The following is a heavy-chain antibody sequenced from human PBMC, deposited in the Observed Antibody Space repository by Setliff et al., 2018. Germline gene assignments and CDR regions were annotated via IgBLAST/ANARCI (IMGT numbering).Heavy chain of an antibody. V-gene: IGHV4-34*01. D-gene: IGHD2-8*01. J-gene: IGHJ4*02. CDR3: ARDPGFHSGTWCLGD. CDR2: SNHGGST. Sequence: SETLSLTCSVSGESFSNNYWSWIRQTPGRGLEWIGESNHGGSTSYHPSLKSRLTMSVDTSKNQFSLKLTSVTAADTAVYYCARDPGFHSGTWCLGDWGQGTQVTVSS. CDR1: GESFSNNY.